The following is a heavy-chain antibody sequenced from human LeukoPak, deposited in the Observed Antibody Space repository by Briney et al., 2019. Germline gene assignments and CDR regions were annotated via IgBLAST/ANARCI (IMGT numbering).Heavy chain of an antibody. D-gene: IGHD6-19*01. J-gene: IGHJ4*02. CDR1: GFTFSKYW. CDR3: ATKQWLAPPPDS. CDR2: INTDGTVR. V-gene: IGHV3-74*01. Sequence: GGSLRLSCAASGFTFSKYWMLWVRQAPGKGLESVSRINTDGTVRTYADSVKGRFTVSRDNADNTMFLQMNSVRDEDTAVYYCATKQWLAPPPDSWGQGTPVTVSS.